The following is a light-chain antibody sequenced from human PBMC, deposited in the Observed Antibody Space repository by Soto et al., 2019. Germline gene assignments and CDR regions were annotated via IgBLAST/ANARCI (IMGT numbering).Light chain of an antibody. Sequence: QSALTQPPSASGSPGQSVTISCTGTSSDVGGYNYVSWYQQHPGKAPKLMIYEVNKRPSGVPDRLSGSKSGNTASLTVSGLQAEDEAYYNCSSYAGSNNFGVFGTGTKVTVL. V-gene: IGLV2-8*01. CDR2: EVN. CDR3: SSYAGSNNFGV. CDR1: SSDVGGYNY. J-gene: IGLJ1*01.